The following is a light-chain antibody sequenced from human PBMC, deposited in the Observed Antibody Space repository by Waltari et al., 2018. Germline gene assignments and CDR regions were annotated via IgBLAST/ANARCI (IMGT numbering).Light chain of an antibody. CDR1: QSVLYSSNNKNY. CDR2: WAS. Sequence: DIVMTQSPDSLAVSLGERATINCKPSQSVLYSSNNKNYLAWYQQKPGQPPKLLIYWASTRESGVPDRFSGSGSGTDFTLTISSLQAEDVAVYYCQQYYSTAETFGPGTKVDIK. J-gene: IGKJ3*01. V-gene: IGKV4-1*01. CDR3: QQYYSTAET.